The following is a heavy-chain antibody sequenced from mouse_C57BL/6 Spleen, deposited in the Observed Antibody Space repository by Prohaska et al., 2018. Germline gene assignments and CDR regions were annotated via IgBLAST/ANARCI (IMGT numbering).Heavy chain of an antibody. V-gene: IGHV1-26*01. CDR2: INPNNGGT. Sequence: HGKSLEWIGDINPNNGGTSYNQKFKGKATLTVDKSSSTAYMELRSLTSEDSAVYYCARDITTVVATDYAMDYWGQGTSVTVSS. D-gene: IGHD1-1*01. CDR3: ARDITTVVATDYAMDY. J-gene: IGHJ4*01.